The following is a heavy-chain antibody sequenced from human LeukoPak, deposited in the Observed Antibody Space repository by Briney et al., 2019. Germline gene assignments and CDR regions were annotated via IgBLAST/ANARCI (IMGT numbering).Heavy chain of an antibody. V-gene: IGHV1-69*01. J-gene: IGHJ4*02. Sequence: SVKVSCKASGGTFSCHAISGVRQAPCKGLDWMGGIIPIFGTANYAQKFQGRVTITADDSTSTAYMELSSLRYEDTAVYYCARVPIRITIFGVVTFVEFDYWGQGTLVTVSS. D-gene: IGHD3-3*01. CDR1: GGTFSCHA. CDR3: ARVPIRITIFGVVTFVEFDY. CDR2: IIPIFGTA.